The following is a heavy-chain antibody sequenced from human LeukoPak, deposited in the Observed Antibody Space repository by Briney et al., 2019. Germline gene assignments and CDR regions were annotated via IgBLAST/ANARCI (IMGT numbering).Heavy chain of an antibody. CDR2: ISGSGGST. V-gene: IGHV3-23*01. D-gene: IGHD6-19*01. J-gene: IGHJ4*02. CDR3: AKETGIAVAGLSTY. CDR1: GFTFSSYA. Sequence: SGGSLRLSCAASGFTFSSYAMSWVRQAPGKGLEWVSAISGSGGSTYYADSVKGRFTISRDNSKNTLYPQVNSLRAEDTAVYYCAKETGIAVAGLSTYWGQGTLVTVSS.